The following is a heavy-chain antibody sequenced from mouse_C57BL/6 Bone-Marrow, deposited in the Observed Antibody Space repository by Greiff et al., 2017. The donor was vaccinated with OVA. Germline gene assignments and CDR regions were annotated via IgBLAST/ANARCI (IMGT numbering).Heavy chain of an antibody. Sequence: EVQVVESGGGLVQPKGSLKLSCAASGFSFNTYAMNWVRQAPGKGLEWVARIRSKSNNYATYYADSVKDRFTISRDDSESMLYLQMNNLKTEDTAMYYCVRLSRTGYYFDYWGQGTTLTVSS. CDR2: IRSKSNNYAT. D-gene: IGHD2-2*01. J-gene: IGHJ2*01. V-gene: IGHV10-1*01. CDR3: VRLSRTGYYFDY. CDR1: GFSFNTYA.